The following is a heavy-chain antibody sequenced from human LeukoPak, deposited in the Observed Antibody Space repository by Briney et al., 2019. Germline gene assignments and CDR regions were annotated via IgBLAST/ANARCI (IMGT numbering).Heavy chain of an antibody. D-gene: IGHD5-18*01. V-gene: IGHV3-33*06. CDR1: GFTFSSYG. Sequence: PGGSLRLSCAASGFTFSSYGMHWVRQAPGKGLEWVAGIWYDGSNKYYADSVKGRFTISRDNSKNTLYLQMNSLRAEDTAVYYCAKDAPPYGYSGLDYWGQGTLVTVSS. CDR3: AKDAPPYGYSGLDY. J-gene: IGHJ4*02. CDR2: IWYDGSNK.